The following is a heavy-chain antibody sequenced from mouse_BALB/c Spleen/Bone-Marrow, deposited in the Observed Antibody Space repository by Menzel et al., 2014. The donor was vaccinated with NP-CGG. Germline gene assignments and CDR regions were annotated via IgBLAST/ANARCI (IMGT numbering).Heavy chain of an antibody. J-gene: IGHJ2*01. CDR3: ARDHSYYFDY. V-gene: IGHV1-7*01. CDR1: GYTFTSYW. Sequence: QVQLQQSGAELAKPGASVKMSCKASGYTFTSYWMHWVKQRPGQGLEWIGYINPSTGYTEYNQKFKDKATLTADKSSSTAYMQLSSLTSEDSAVYYCARDHSYYFDYWGQGTTLTVSS. CDR2: INPSTGYT.